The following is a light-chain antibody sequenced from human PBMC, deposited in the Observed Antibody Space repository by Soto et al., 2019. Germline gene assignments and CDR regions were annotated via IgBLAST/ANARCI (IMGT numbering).Light chain of an antibody. Sequence: QSVLTQPPSASGTPGRRVSISCSGSRCNIGSNTVNWYQQLPGTAPKLLIYSNNQRPSGVPARLSGSKSGTSASLAISGLQSEDEADYYCAAWDDSLNAYVFGTGTKLTVL. V-gene: IGLV1-44*01. J-gene: IGLJ1*01. CDR2: SNN. CDR1: RCNIGSNT. CDR3: AAWDDSLNAYV.